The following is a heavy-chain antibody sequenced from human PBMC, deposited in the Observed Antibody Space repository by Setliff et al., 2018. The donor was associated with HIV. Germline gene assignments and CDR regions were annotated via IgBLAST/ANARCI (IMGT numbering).Heavy chain of an antibody. CDR1: GYTFISYG. V-gene: IGHV1-8*01. J-gene: IGHJ4*01. CDR3: ARVGSYWTQFDY. Sequence: ASVKVSCKASGYTFISYGVSWVRQAPGQGLEWMGWISVKNGNTGYAQKFQGRVSMTRNTSISTAYMELSSLRSEDTAVYYCARVGSYWTQFDYWGQGTLVTVSS. CDR2: ISVKNGNT. D-gene: IGHD2-15*01.